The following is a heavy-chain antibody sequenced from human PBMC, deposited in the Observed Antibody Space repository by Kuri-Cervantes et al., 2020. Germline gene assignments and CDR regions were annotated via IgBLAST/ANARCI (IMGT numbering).Heavy chain of an antibody. CDR3: ARPFGFPPLYSSSWYGAAFDI. CDR1: GESLSVYY. CDR2: INHSGST. Sequence: GSLRLSCAVYGESLSVYYWSWIRQPPGKGLEWIGEINHSGSTNYNPSLKSRVTISVDTSKNQFSLKLSSVTAADTAVYYCARPFGFPPLYSSSWYGAAFDIWGQGTMVTVSS. V-gene: IGHV4-34*01. J-gene: IGHJ3*02. D-gene: IGHD6-13*01.